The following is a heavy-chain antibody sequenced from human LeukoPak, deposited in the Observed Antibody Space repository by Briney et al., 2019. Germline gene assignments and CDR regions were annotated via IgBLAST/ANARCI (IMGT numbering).Heavy chain of an antibody. CDR3: AREVVLMVYTIIPSWFDP. CDR1: GGSISSSIYY. D-gene: IGHD2-8*01. J-gene: IGHJ5*02. CDR2: IYYSGST. V-gene: IGHV4-39*07. Sequence: SETLSLTCTVSGGSISSSIYYWGWIRQPPGKGLEWIGSIYYSGSTYYNPSLKSRVTISVDTSKNQFSLKLRSVTAADTAVYYCAREVVLMVYTIIPSWFDPWGQGTLVTVSS.